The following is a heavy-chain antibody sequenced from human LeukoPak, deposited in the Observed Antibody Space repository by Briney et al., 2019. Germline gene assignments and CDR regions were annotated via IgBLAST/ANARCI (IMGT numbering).Heavy chain of an antibody. J-gene: IGHJ5*02. CDR1: RYAFTGYD. Sequence: ASVKVSCKASRYAFTGYDINWVRQATGQGLEWMGWMNPNSGNTGYAQKFQGRVTMTRNTSITTAYMELTSLRSEDTAVYYCARSPVGHNAWFDPWGQGTLVTVSS. CDR2: MNPNSGNT. D-gene: IGHD1-26*01. V-gene: IGHV1-8*01. CDR3: ARSPVGHNAWFDP.